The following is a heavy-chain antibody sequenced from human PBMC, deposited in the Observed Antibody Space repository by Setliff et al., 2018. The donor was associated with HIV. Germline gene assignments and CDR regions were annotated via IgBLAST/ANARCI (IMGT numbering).Heavy chain of an antibody. V-gene: IGHV1-3*01. D-gene: IGHD2-2*02. J-gene: IGHJ6*02. Sequence: VASVKVSCKASGYTFNNYAMHWVRQAPGQRLEWLGWITGDNDNTKYSEKFKGRVTITRDSSARTAYMELSSLTSEDTAVYYCATERYQLRYNSYYYYYGMDVWCQGTTVTVSS. CDR2: ITGDNDNT. CDR3: ATERYQLRYNSYYYYYGMDV. CDR1: GYTFNNYA.